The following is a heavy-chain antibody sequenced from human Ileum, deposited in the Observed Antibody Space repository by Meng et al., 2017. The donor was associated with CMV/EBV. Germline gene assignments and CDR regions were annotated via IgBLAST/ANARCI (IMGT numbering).Heavy chain of an antibody. V-gene: IGHV3-9*01. D-gene: IGHD6-6*01. CDR2: ISWNSGSI. J-gene: IGHJ4*02. CDR3: AKDRVDSSSSHFDY. CDR1: GFTFDDYA. Sequence: SLKISCAASGFTFDDYAMHWVRQAPGKGLEWVSGISWNSGSIGYADSVKGRFTISRDNAKNSLYLQMNSLRAEDTALYYCAKDRVDSSSSHFDYWGREPWSPSPQ.